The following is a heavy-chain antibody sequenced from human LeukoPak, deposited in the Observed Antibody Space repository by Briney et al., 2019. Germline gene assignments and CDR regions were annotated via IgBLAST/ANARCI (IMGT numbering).Heavy chain of an antibody. CDR1: GFTFSTSS. V-gene: IGHV3-21*01. D-gene: IGHD3-10*01. CDR3: ARTEYYYGSGSGYFQH. J-gene: IGHJ1*01. Sequence: GGSLRLSCTASGFTFSTSSMNWVRQAPGKGLEWVSSISSGSSYRYYADSVKGRFTISRDNSENTLDLQMNSLRAEDTAVYYCARTEYYYGSGSGYFQHWGQGTLVTVSS. CDR2: ISSGSSYR.